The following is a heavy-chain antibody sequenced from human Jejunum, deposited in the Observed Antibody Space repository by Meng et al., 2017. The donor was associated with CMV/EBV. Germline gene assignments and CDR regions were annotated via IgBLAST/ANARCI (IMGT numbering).Heavy chain of an antibody. CDR1: GYTFTGYY. J-gene: IGHJ4*02. Sequence: QEHRGQSGAEVKKPGASVKVSCKASGYTFTGYYIHWLRQAPGQGLEWMGWIDPYSGTTNYAQNFQGRVTMTRDTSINTAYMELSRLKSDDTAVYYCAKADIYDCWGQGTLVTVSS. CDR2: IDPYSGTT. D-gene: IGHD2-15*01. CDR3: AKADIYDC. V-gene: IGHV1-2*02.